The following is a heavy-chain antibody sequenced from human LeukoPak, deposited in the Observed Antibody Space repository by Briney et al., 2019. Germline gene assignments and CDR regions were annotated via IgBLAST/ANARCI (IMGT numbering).Heavy chain of an antibody. CDR1: GFTFSAYN. D-gene: IGHD3-10*02. CDR2: ITSSSTYI. Sequence: GGSLRLSCAASGFTFSAYNMNWVRQAPGKGLEWISSITSSSTYIYYADSVKGRFTISRDNAKNSLYLQMNSLRTEDTAVYYCAELGITMIGGVWGKGATVTISS. V-gene: IGHV3-21*01. CDR3: AELGITMIGGV. J-gene: IGHJ6*04.